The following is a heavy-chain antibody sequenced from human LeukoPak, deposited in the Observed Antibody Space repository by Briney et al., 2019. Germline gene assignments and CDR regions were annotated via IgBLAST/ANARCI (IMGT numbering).Heavy chain of an antibody. CDR2: INHDGSTT. J-gene: IGHJ6*02. V-gene: IGHV3-74*01. CDR1: GFTFSSSW. Sequence: GGSLTLSCAASGFTFSSSWMHWVRQAPGKGLVWVSRINHDGSTTNYVDSVKGRFTISRDNAKNTLYQQMNSLGAEDTAVFYCVRDRFYAMDVWGQGTTVTVSS. CDR3: VRDRFYAMDV.